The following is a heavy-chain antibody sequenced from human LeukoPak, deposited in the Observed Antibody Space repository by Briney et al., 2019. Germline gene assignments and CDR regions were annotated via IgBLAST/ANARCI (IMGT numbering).Heavy chain of an antibody. CDR1: GFTFTSSA. J-gene: IGHJ4*02. D-gene: IGHD3-22*01. V-gene: IGHV1-58*01. Sequence: SVKVSCKASGFTFTSSAVQWVRQARGQRLEWIGWIVVGSGNTNYAQKFQERVTITRDMSTSTAYMELSSLRSEDTAVYYCAGGYYYDSSPLDYWGQGTLVTVSS. CDR3: AGGYYYDSSPLDY. CDR2: IVVGSGNT.